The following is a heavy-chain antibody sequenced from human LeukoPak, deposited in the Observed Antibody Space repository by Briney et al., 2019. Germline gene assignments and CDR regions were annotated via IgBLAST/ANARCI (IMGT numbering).Heavy chain of an antibody. CDR1: GASISSTNW. V-gene: IGHV4-4*02. Sequence: PSETLSLTCAVSGASISSTNWWSSVRQPPGKGLEWIGEIYHTGSTKYNPSLESRVTISVDKSNNQFSVRLSSVTAADTAVYYCARELLLRITMMGDWEFDPWGQGTLVTVSS. D-gene: IGHD3-22*01. J-gene: IGHJ5*02. CDR2: IYHTGST. CDR3: ARELLLRITMMGDWEFDP.